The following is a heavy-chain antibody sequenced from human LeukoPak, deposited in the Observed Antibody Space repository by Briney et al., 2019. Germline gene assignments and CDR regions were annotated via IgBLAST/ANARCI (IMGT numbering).Heavy chain of an antibody. D-gene: IGHD3-3*01. CDR2: INTNTGNP. CDR3: ARGTRAADRYDFLGY. Sequence: ASVKVSCKASGYTFTSYAMNWVRQAPGQGLEWMGWINTNTGNPTYAQGFTGRFVFSLDTSVSTAYLQISSLKTEDTAVYYCARGTRAADRYDFLGYWGQGTLVTVSS. V-gene: IGHV7-4-1*02. CDR1: GYTFTSYA. J-gene: IGHJ4*02.